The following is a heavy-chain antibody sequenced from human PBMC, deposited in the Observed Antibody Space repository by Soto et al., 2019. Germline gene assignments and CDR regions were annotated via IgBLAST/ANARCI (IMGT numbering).Heavy chain of an antibody. Sequence: LQLQESGSGLVQPSQTLSLTCTASGGSISTYDYSWSWIRQPPGGGLEWIGSIYQTGRTYVIPSLKSRVTMRLDNSINQSSLNLTAVTPADTAPYFCAREMTICGVAAGGGLDVWGQGFTVSVSS. CDR2: IYQTGRT. D-gene: IGHD3-3*01. CDR3: AREMTICGVAAGGGLDV. CDR1: GGSISTYDYS. J-gene: IGHJ6*02. V-gene: IGHV4-30-2*01.